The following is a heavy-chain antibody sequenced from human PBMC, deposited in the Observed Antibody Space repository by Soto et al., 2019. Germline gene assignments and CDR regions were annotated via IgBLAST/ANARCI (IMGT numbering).Heavy chain of an antibody. D-gene: IGHD2-21*02. CDR3: ARHGLGYCGGDCYTIGDYYGMDV. J-gene: IGHJ6*02. Sequence: ESLKISCKGSGYSFTSYWIDWVRQMPGKGLEWMGIIYPGDSETRYSPSFQGQVTISADKSISTAYLQWSSPKASDTAMYYCARHGLGYCGGDCYTIGDYYGMDVWGQGTTVTVSS. V-gene: IGHV5-51*01. CDR1: GYSFTSYW. CDR2: IYPGDSET.